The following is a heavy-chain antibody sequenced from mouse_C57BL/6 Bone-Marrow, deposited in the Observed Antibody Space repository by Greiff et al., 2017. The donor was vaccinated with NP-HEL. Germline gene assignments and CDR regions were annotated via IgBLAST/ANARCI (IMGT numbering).Heavy chain of an antibody. V-gene: IGHV5-6*02. D-gene: IGHD1-1*01. CDR1: GFTFSSYG. Sequence: EVKLMESGGDLVKPGGPLKLSCAASGFTFSSYGMSWVRQTPDKRLEWVATISSGGSYTYYPDSVKGRFTIARDNAKNTLYLQMSSLKSEDTAMYYCARRGYYGSFYYAMDYWGQGTSVTVSS. CDR3: ARRGYYGSFYYAMDY. J-gene: IGHJ4*01. CDR2: ISSGGSYT.